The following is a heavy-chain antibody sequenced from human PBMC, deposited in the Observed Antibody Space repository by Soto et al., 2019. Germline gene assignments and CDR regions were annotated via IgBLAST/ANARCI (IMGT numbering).Heavy chain of an antibody. CDR1: GYTFTSYG. CDR3: ARDRAPYYDFWSGYRNYYYYGMDV. J-gene: IGHJ6*02. V-gene: IGHV1-18*01. D-gene: IGHD3-3*01. Sequence: ASVKVSCKASGYTFTSYGLSWVRQAPGQGLEWMGWISTFFGHTNYAQKLQGRVTITTDKSTSTAYMELSSLRSEDTAVYYCARDRAPYYDFWSGYRNYYYYGMDVWGQGTTVTVSS. CDR2: ISTFFGHT.